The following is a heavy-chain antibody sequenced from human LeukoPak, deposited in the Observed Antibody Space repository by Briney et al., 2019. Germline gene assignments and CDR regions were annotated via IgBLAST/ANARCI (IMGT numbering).Heavy chain of an antibody. CDR1: GFTFSSYW. J-gene: IGHJ4*02. D-gene: IGHD3/OR15-3a*01. CDR3: KRDLDFWNPYSIGY. CDR2: INTDGTNT. V-gene: IGHV3-74*01. Sequence: GGSLRLSCAASGFTFSSYWMHWVRQAPGKGLVWVSRINTDGTNTRYADSVKGRFTISRDNAKNTLYLQMNSLRAEDTAVYYRKRDLDFWNPYSIGYRGQGTLVTVSS.